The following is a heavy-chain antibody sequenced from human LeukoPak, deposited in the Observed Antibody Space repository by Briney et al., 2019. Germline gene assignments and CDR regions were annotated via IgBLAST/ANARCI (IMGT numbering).Heavy chain of an antibody. J-gene: IGHJ4*02. CDR1: GFTVSSNY. D-gene: IGHD1-26*01. CDR3: ASGSKWELLLNY. CDR2: IYSGGAA. V-gene: IGHV3-53*01. Sequence: GGSLRLSCAASGFTVSSNYMSWVRQAPGKGLEWVSVIYSGGAAYYAAPEKGRFTISRDNSKNTLFLQMNSLKVEDTAVYYCASGSKWELLLNYWGQGTLVTVSS.